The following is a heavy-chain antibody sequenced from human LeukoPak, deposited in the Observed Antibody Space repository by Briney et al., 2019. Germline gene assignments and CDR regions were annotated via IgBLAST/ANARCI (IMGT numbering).Heavy chain of an antibody. D-gene: IGHD2-15*01. Sequence: PGGSLRLSCAASGFTVSSNYMRWVRQAPGKGLEWVSVIYSGGSTYYADSVKGRFTISRDNSKNTLYLQMNSLRAEDTAVYYCASYCSGGSCYSANAFDIWGQGTMVTVSS. J-gene: IGHJ3*02. CDR1: GFTVSSNY. CDR3: ASYCSGGSCYSANAFDI. CDR2: IYSGGST. V-gene: IGHV3-53*01.